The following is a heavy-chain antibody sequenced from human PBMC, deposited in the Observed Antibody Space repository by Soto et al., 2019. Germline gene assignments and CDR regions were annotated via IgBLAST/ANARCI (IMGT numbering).Heavy chain of an antibody. J-gene: IGHJ6*02. CDR1: GGSISSGGYY. CDR2: IYYSGST. CDR3: AKDLDILTGYYTPRDFYYYYGMDV. Sequence: TLSLTCTVSGGSISSGGYYWSWIRQHPGKGLEWIGYIYYSGSTYYNPSLKSRVTISVDTSKNQFSLKLSSVTAADTAVYYCAKDLDILTGYYTPRDFYYYYGMDVWGQGTTVTASS. V-gene: IGHV4-31*03. D-gene: IGHD3-9*01.